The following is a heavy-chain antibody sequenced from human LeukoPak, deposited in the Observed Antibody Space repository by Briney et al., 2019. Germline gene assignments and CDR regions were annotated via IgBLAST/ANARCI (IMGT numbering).Heavy chain of an antibody. CDR2: ISAYTGST. CDR1: GYTFINYG. J-gene: IGHJ3*02. Sequence: ASVKVSCKASGYTFINYGLTWVRQALGQGFEWMGWISAYTGSTNYAQKLQGRVTMPTDPSTSTAYMDLRSLRSDDTAVYYCARTVGATGAFDIWGQGTMVIVSS. V-gene: IGHV1-18*01. D-gene: IGHD1-26*01. CDR3: ARTVGATGAFDI.